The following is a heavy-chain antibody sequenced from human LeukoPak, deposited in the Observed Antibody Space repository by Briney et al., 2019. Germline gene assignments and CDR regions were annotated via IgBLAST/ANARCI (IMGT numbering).Heavy chain of an antibody. CDR2: IRSDGYHT. V-gene: IGHV3-30*02. J-gene: IGHJ4*02. D-gene: IGHD1-26*01. Sequence: GGSLRLSCGASGFILDAHDMHWVRQAPGKGLEWVAFIRSDGYHTYYADSVKGRFTITRDNSKNTLYLQMNSLRLEDMALYYCAKPSGSGVDYWGRGTRVTVSS. CDR1: GFILDAHD. CDR3: AKPSGSGVDY.